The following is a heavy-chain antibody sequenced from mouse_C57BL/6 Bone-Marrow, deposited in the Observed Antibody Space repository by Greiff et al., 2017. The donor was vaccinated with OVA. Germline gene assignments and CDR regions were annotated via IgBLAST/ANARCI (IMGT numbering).Heavy chain of an antibody. V-gene: IGHV3-6*01. CDR2: ISYDGSN. Sequence: VQLKESGPGLVKPSQSLSLTCSVTGYSITSGYYWNWIRQFPGNKLEWMGYISYDGSNNYNPSLKNRISITRDTSKNQFFLKLNSVTTEDTATYYCARGPYYDLFAYWGQGTLVTVSA. CDR1: GYSITSGYY. J-gene: IGHJ3*01. CDR3: ARGPYYDLFAY. D-gene: IGHD2-4*01.